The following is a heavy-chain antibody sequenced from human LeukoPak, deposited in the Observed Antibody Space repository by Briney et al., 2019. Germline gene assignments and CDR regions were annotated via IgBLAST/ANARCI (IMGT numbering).Heavy chain of an antibody. Sequence: SETLSLTCAVYGGSFSAYYWSWIRQPPGKGLEWIGEINHSGSTNYNPSLKSRVAISVDTSRNQFSLRLSSVTAADTAVYYCARAEISGYQKWEVDYWGQGTLVTVSS. D-gene: IGHD3-22*01. CDR1: GGSFSAYY. CDR2: INHSGST. J-gene: IGHJ4*02. CDR3: ARAEISGYQKWEVDY. V-gene: IGHV4-34*01.